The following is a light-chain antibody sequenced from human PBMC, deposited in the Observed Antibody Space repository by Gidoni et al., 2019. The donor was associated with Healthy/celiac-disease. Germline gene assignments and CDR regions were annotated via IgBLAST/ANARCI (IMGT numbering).Light chain of an antibody. V-gene: IGKV1-39*01. Sequence: DIQMTQAPSSLSASVGDRVTIPCRASQTISSYLNWYQQKPGKFPNLLIYAASSLQSGVPSRFSGSGSGTDFTLTISSLQPEDFATYYCQQSYITPLTFGGGTKVEIK. CDR2: AAS. CDR1: QTISSY. J-gene: IGKJ4*01. CDR3: QQSYITPLT.